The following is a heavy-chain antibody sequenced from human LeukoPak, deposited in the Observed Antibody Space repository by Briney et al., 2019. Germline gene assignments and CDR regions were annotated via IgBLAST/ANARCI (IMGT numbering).Heavy chain of an antibody. CDR3: ARVKPRWLVLGSLPAFDI. Sequence: SETLSLTCAVYGGSFSGYYWSWIRQPPGKGLEWIGEINHSGSTNYNPSLKSRVTISVDTSKNQFSLKLSSVTAADTAVYYCARVKPRWLVLGSLPAFDIWGQGTMVTVSS. CDR1: GGSFSGYY. V-gene: IGHV4-34*01. CDR2: INHSGST. D-gene: IGHD6-19*01. J-gene: IGHJ3*02.